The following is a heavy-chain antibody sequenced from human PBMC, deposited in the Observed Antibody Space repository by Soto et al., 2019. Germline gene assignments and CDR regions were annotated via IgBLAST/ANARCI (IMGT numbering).Heavy chain of an antibody. D-gene: IGHD3-9*01. CDR3: AKDLVVSITVRASDY. Sequence: GGSLRLSCAASGFTFSNAWMSWVRQAPGKGLEWVGRIKSKTDGGTTYYADSVKGRFTISRDNSKNTLYLQMNSLRVEDAAVYYCAKDLVVSITVRASDYWGQGTLVTVSS. CDR2: IKSKTDGGTT. V-gene: IGHV3-15*01. CDR1: GFTFSNAW. J-gene: IGHJ4*02.